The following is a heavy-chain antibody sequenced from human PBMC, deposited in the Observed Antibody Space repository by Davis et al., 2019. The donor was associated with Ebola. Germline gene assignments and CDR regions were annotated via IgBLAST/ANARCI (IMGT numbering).Heavy chain of an antibody. CDR2: IKHSGST. D-gene: IGHD3-22*01. CDR3: ASPSGYLKY. J-gene: IGHJ4*02. Sequence: SETLSLTCAVYGGSFSGYCWSWIRQPPGKGLEWIGEIKHSGSTNSNPSLKSRVTMSVDTSKNQFSLKLSSVTAADTAVYYCASPSGYLKYWGQGTLVTVSS. CDR1: GGSFSGYC. V-gene: IGHV4-34*01.